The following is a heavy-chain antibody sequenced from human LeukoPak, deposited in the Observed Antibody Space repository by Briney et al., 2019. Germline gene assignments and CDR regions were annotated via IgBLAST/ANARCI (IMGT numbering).Heavy chain of an antibody. V-gene: IGHV4-39*01. CDR1: GCSISSSGYY. CDR2: IYYSGST. D-gene: IGHD5-12*01. Sequence: SETLSLTCIVSGCSISSSGYYWGRIRQPPGKGLEWIGSIYYSGSTYYNPSLRSRVTISVDASKNQFSLKLSSVIDADTAMYYCARRYNGYDFDYWGQGTLVTVSS. CDR3: ARRYNGYDFDY. J-gene: IGHJ4*02.